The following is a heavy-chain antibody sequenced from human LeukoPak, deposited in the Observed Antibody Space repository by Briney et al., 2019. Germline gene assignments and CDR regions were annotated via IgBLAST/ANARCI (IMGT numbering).Heavy chain of an antibody. Sequence: ASVKVSCKASGYTFTGYFIHWVRQPPGQGLEWMGWVDPDSGGTNYAQKFQGRVTMTRDTSVNTAYMELSRLTSDDTAVYFCARVSCSGGSCYSSLDYWGQGTLVTVSS. V-gene: IGHV1-2*02. D-gene: IGHD2-15*01. CDR1: GYTFTGYF. J-gene: IGHJ4*02. CDR2: VDPDSGGT. CDR3: ARVSCSGGSCYSSLDY.